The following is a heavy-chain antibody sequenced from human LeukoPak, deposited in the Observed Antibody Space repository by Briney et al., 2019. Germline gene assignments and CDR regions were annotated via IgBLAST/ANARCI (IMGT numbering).Heavy chain of an antibody. V-gene: IGHV1-69*13. J-gene: IGHJ3*02. Sequence: ASVKVSCKASGGSFSSYAISWVRQAPGQGLEWMGGIIPIFGTANYAQKFQGRVTITADESTSTAYMELSSLRSEDTAVYYCARDLKIPAAMGYRDSGAFDIWGQGTMVTVSS. D-gene: IGHD2-2*01. CDR3: ARDLKIPAAMGYRDSGAFDI. CDR1: GGSFSSYA. CDR2: IIPIFGTA.